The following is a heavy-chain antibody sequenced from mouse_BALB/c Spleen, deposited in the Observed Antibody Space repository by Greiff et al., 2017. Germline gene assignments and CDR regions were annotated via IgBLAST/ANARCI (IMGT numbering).Heavy chain of an antibody. J-gene: IGHJ4*01. CDR2: INPYNGDT. CDR1: GYSFTGYF. CDR3: ARSAYYGNYDYAMDY. D-gene: IGHD2-10*01. V-gene: IGHV1-20*02. Sequence: VQLKESGPELVKPGASVKISCKASGYSFTGYFMNWVMQSHGKSLEWIGRINPYNGDTFYNQKFKGKATLTVDKSSSTAHMELRSLASEDSAVYYCARSAYYGNYDYAMDYWGQGTSVTVSS.